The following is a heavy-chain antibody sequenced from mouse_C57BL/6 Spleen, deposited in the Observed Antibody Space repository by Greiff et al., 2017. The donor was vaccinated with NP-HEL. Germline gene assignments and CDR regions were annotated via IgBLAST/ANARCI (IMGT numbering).Heavy chain of an antibody. CDR3: ARGGYDVDWYFDV. Sequence: QVQLQQPGAELVRPGSSVKLSCKASGYTFTSYWMHWVKQRPIQGLEWIGNIDPSDSETHYNQKFKDKATLTVDKSSSTAYMQLSSLTSEDSAVYYCARGGYDVDWYFDVWGTGTTVTVAS. CDR2: IDPSDSET. CDR1: GYTFTSYW. V-gene: IGHV1-52*01. D-gene: IGHD2-2*01. J-gene: IGHJ1*03.